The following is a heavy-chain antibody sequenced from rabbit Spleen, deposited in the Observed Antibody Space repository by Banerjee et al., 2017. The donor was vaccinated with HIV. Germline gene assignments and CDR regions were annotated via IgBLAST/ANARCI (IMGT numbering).Heavy chain of an antibody. Sequence: QEQLVESGGGLVQPEGSLKLSCTASGFSFSNKAVMCWVRQAPGKGLEWIGCIYTGNSDSTWYASWAKGRFTISKSTSLNTVTLQMNSLTAAGTATYFCARNGNYVGYGNDLWGPGTLVTVS. CDR2: IYTGNSDST. V-gene: IGHV1S45*01. D-gene: IGHD1-1*01. CDR3: ARNGNYVGYGNDL. CDR1: GFSFSNKAV. J-gene: IGHJ6*01.